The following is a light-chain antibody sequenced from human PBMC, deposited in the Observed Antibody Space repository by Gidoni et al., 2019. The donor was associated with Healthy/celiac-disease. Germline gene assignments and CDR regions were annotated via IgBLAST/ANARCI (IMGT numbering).Light chain of an antibody. V-gene: IGKV3-15*01. Sequence: EIVMTPSPATLSGSPGERATLSCRASQSVSSNLAGYQQKPGQTPRLLIYGASTRATGIPARFSGSGSGTEFTLTISSLQSEDFAVYYCQQYNNWPRTFGQGTKVEIK. CDR1: QSVSSN. J-gene: IGKJ1*01. CDR3: QQYNNWPRT. CDR2: GAS.